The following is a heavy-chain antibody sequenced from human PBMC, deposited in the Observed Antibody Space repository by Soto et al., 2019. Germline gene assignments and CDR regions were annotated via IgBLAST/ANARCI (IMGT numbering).Heavy chain of an antibody. CDR1: GFTFSSYS. V-gene: IGHV3-48*01. D-gene: IGHD5-18*01. J-gene: IGHJ4*02. CDR3: ARDYSSYGPFDY. Sequence: EVQLVESGGALVQPGGSLRLSWAASGFTFSSYSRNWVRQAPGKGRGGVSYISSSSSTIYYADSVKGRFTISRDNAKNSLYLQMNSLRAEDTAVYYCARDYSSYGPFDYWGQGTLVTVSS. CDR2: ISSSSSTI.